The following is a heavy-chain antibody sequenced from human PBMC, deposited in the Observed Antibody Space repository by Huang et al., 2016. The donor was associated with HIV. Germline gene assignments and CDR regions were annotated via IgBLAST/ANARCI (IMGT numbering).Heavy chain of an antibody. J-gene: IGHJ4*02. CDR2: FKSDWRST. D-gene: IGHD3-10*01. V-gene: IGHV3-74*01. Sequence: EVQLVESGGGLVQPGGSLRLSCAASGFTVSSYWMHWVRQVPGKGLAWVSQFKSDWRSTSYADSVKCRFTISRDNAKNTLYLQMNSLRAEDTAVYYCARGSRQGKYYYGSGTAYWGQGTLVTVSS. CDR1: GFTVSSYW. CDR3: ARGSRQGKYYYGSGTAY.